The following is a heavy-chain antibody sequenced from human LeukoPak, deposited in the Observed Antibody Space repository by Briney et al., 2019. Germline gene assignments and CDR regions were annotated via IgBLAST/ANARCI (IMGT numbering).Heavy chain of an antibody. D-gene: IGHD3-10*01. J-gene: IGHJ3*01. Sequence: SVKVSCKASGGTFSSYAISWVRQAPGQGLEWMGGIIPIFGTANYAQKFQGRVTITTDESTSTAYMELSSLRSEDTAVYYCALYYYGSGRSAFDVWGQGTMVTVSS. CDR1: GGTFSSYA. CDR2: IIPIFGTA. CDR3: ALYYYGSGRSAFDV. V-gene: IGHV1-69*05.